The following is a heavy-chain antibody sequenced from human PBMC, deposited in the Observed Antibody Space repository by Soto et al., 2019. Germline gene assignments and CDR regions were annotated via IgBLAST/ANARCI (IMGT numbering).Heavy chain of an antibody. CDR3: ARVGGLNWFDP. Sequence: QVQLQESGPGLVKPSQTLSLTCTVSGGSISSGGYYWSWIRQHPGKGLEWIGYIYYSGSTYYNPPLRXRXTXSXXTSKNQFSLKLSSVTAADTAVYYCARVGGLNWFDPWGQGTLVTVSS. CDR1: GGSISSGGYY. V-gene: IGHV4-31*03. CDR2: IYYSGST. D-gene: IGHD3-16*01. J-gene: IGHJ5*02.